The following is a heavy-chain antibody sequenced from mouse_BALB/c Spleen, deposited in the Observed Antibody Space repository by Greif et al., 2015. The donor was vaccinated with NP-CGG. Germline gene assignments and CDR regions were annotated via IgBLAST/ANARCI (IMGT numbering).Heavy chain of an antibody. J-gene: IGHJ1*01. CDR1: GFTFSDFY. V-gene: IGHV7-1*02. CDR3: ARDGNYWYFDV. CDR2: SRNKANDYTT. Sequence: EVKLMESGGGLVQPGGSLRLSCATSGFTFSDFYMEWVRLPPGKRLEWIAASRNKANDYTTEYSASVKGRFIVSRDTSQSILYLQMNALRAEDTAIYYCARDGNYWYFDVWGAGTTVTVSS.